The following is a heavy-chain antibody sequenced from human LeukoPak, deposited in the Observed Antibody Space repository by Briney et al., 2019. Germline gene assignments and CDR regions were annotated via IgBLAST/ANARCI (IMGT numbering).Heavy chain of an antibody. CDR1: GGSISSSNW. Sequence: PSETLSLTCAVSGGSISSSNWWSWVRQPPGKGLEWIGEIYHSGSTNYNPSLKSRVTISVDKSKNQFSLKLSSVTAADTAVYYCARTLHSSGWYGSYYFDYWGQGTLVTVSS. CDR3: ARTLHSSGWYGSYYFDY. D-gene: IGHD6-19*01. V-gene: IGHV4-4*02. CDR2: IYHSGST. J-gene: IGHJ4*02.